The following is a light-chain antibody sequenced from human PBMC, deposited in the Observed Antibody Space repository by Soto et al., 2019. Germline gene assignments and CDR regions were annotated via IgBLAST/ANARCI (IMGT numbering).Light chain of an antibody. CDR2: GAS. CDR3: QQYGSSPPYT. J-gene: IGKJ2*01. V-gene: IGKV3-20*01. Sequence: EIVLTQSPGTLSLSPGERATLSCRASQSVSSSYLAWYQQKPGQAPRLLIYGASSKATGIPDRFSGSGSGTDFNLTISRLELEDFAVYYCQQYGSSPPYTFGQGTKLEIK. CDR1: QSVSSSY.